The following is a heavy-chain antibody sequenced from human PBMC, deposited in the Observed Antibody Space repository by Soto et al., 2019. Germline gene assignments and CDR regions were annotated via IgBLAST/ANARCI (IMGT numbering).Heavy chain of an antibody. D-gene: IGHD4-17*01. Sequence: ASVKVSCKASGYTFTIYAMHWVLQSPGQRLNGMGWINAGNGNTKYSQKFQGRVTITRDTSASTAYMELSSLRSEDTAVYYCARAYADDAFDIWGQGTMVTVSS. J-gene: IGHJ3*02. V-gene: IGHV1-3*01. CDR3: ARAYADDAFDI. CDR1: GYTFTIYA. CDR2: INAGNGNT.